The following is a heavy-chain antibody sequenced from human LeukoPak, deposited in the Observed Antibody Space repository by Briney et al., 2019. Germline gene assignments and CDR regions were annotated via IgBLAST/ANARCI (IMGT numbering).Heavy chain of an antibody. D-gene: IGHD2-2*02. Sequence: NPSQTLSLTCTVSGGSISSGGYYWSWIRQPPGKGLEWIGEINHSGSTNYNPSLKSRVTISVDTSKSQFFLKLSSVTAADTAVYYCARFSLNPGCSSTSCYTPPLYYYMDVWGKGTTVTVSS. V-gene: IGHV4-30-2*01. CDR3: ARFSLNPGCSSTSCYTPPLYYYMDV. J-gene: IGHJ6*03. CDR1: GGSISSGGYY. CDR2: INHSGST.